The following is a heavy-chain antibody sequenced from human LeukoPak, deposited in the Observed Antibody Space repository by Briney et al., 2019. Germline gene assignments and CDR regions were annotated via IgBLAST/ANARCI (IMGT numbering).Heavy chain of an antibody. CDR1: GFSFNNYA. J-gene: IGHJ4*02. Sequence: AGGFLRLSCAASGFSFNNYAMNWVRQAPGKGLEWVSTISVSGDSTFYADSVQGRFTISRDTSRNSLSLHMNSLRAEDTAVYFCARRGGRNGWGDFDYWGQGTLVTVSS. CDR3: ARRGGRNGWGDFDY. D-gene: IGHD3-10*01. CDR2: ISVSGDST. V-gene: IGHV3-23*01.